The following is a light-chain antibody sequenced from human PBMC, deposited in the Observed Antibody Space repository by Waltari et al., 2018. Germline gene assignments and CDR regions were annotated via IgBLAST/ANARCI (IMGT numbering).Light chain of an antibody. V-gene: IGLV7-46*01. CDR3: LLSFGDARPV. Sequence: QAVVTQEPSLPVSPGGTVTLTCGSSTGTVTNGHFPYWFQLKIGQAPRTLFYATTNKCSGTPARCSVSLLGGKAALTLSGAEPEEEADYDCLLSFGDARPVVGGETKLSVL. CDR1: TGTVTNGHF. CDR2: ATT. J-gene: IGLJ2*01.